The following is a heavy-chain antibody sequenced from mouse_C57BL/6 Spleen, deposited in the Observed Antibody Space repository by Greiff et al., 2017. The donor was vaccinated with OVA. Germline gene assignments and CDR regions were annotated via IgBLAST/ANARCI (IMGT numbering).Heavy chain of an antibody. V-gene: IGHV14-4*01. CDR1: GFTFKDDY. CDR2: IDPENGDT. D-gene: IGHD1-1*01. CDR3: TTRDYGSSYPWFAD. Sequence: VQLQQSGAELVRPGASVKLSCTASGFTFKDDYMHWVKQRPEQGLEWIGWIDPENGDTEYASKFQGKATITADTSSNTAYLQLSSLTAEDTAVYYCTTRDYGSSYPWFADWGQGTLVTVSA. J-gene: IGHJ3*01.